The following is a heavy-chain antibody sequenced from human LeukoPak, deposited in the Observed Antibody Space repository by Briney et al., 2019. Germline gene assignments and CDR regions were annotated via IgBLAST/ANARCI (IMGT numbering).Heavy chain of an antibody. CDR3: AKDYGDYVGWFDP. D-gene: IGHD4-17*01. V-gene: IGHV1-69*06. Sequence: SVKVSCKAFGYTFTGYYMHWVRQAPGQGLEWMGGIIPIFGTANYAQKFQGRVTITADKSTSTAYMELSSLRSEDTAVYYCAKDYGDYVGWFDPWGQGTLVTVSS. CDR2: IIPIFGTA. CDR1: GYTFTGYY. J-gene: IGHJ5*02.